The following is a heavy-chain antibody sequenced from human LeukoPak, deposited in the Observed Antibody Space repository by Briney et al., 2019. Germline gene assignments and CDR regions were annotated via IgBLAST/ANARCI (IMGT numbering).Heavy chain of an antibody. CDR1: GFTFSSYA. V-gene: IGHV3-23*01. CDR2: ITGGGGNT. CDR3: AREYYYYMDV. J-gene: IGHJ6*03. Sequence: PGGSLRLSCAASGFTFSSYAMSWVRQAPGKGLEWVSVITGGGGNTYYADSVKGRFTISRDNSKNTLYLQMNSLRAEDTAVYYCAREYYYYMDVWGKGTTVTVSS.